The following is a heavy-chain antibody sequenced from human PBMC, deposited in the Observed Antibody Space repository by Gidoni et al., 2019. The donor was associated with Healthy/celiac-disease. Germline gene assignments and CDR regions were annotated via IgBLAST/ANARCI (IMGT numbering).Heavy chain of an antibody. V-gene: IGHV4-39*01. D-gene: IGHD2-8*02. Sequence: QLQLQESGPGLVKPSETLSLTCTVSGGSISSSSYYWGWIRQPPGKGLEWIGSIYYSGSTYYNPSLKSRVTISVDTSKNQFSLKLSSVTAADTAVYYCARRGGWTLGGVRYFDLWGRGTLVTVSS. CDR1: GGSISSSSYY. CDR3: ARRGGWTLGGVRYFDL. J-gene: IGHJ2*01. CDR2: IYYSGST.